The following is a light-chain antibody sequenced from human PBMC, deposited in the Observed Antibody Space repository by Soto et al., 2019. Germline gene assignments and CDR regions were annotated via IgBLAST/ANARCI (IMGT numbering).Light chain of an antibody. Sequence: QLVLTQPPSVSGAPGQRVTISCTGSNSNIGAGYDVHWYQQLPGTAPKLLMYGNSNRPSGVPDRFSGSKSGTSASLAITGLQAEDESDYYCQSYDSSLSVWVFGGGTKLTVL. J-gene: IGLJ3*02. CDR3: QSYDSSLSVWV. CDR2: GNS. CDR1: NSNIGAGYD. V-gene: IGLV1-40*01.